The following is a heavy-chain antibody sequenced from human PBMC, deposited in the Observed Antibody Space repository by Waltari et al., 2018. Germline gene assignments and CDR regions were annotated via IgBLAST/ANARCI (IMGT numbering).Heavy chain of an antibody. CDR3: ARQITYYYDSSVYYWGYYFDY. D-gene: IGHD3-22*01. V-gene: IGHV4-59*08. Sequence: QVQLQESGPGLVKPSETLSLTCTVSGGSISSYYWSWIRQPPGQGLEWIGYIYYSGSTNYNPSLKSRVTISVDTSKNQFSLKLSSVTAADTAVYYCARQITYYYDSSVYYWGYYFDYWGQGTLVTVSS. J-gene: IGHJ4*02. CDR1: GGSISSYY. CDR2: IYYSGST.